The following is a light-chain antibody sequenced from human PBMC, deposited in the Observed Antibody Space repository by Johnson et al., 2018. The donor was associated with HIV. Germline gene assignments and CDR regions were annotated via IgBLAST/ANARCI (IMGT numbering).Light chain of an antibody. CDR1: SSNIGNNY. V-gene: IGLV1-51*01. CDR3: LAWDTRLRAYV. CDR2: DNN. Sequence: QSVLTQPPSVSAAPGQKVTISCSGSSSNIGNNYVSWYQQLPGTAPKLLIYDNNKRPSGIPDRFSGSKSGTSATLGITGLQTGDEADYYCLAWDTRLRAYVFGTGTKVTF. J-gene: IGLJ1*01.